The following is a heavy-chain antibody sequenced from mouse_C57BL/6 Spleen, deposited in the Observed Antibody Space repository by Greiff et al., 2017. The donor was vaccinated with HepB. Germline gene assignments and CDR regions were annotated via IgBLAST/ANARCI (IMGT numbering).Heavy chain of an antibody. V-gene: IGHV1-76*01. Sequence: VQLQQSGAELVRPGASVKLSCKASGYTFTDYYINWVKQRPGQGLEWIARIYPGSGNTYYNEKFKGKATLTAEKSSSTAYMQLSSLTSEDSAVYFCARAYGIYYAMDYWGQGTSVTVSS. D-gene: IGHD2-10*02. J-gene: IGHJ4*01. CDR3: ARAYGIYYAMDY. CDR2: IYPGSGNT. CDR1: GYTFTDYY.